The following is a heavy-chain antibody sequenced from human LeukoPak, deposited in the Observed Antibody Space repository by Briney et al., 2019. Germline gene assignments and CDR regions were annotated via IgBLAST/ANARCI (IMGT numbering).Heavy chain of an antibody. V-gene: IGHV1-69*13. Sequence: GASVKVSCKASGGTFSSYAISWVRQAPGQGLEWMGGIIPIFGTANYAQKFQGRVTITADESTSTAYMELSSLRSEDTAVYYCARGSAIAAAATSHFDYWGQGTPVTVSS. J-gene: IGHJ4*02. CDR1: GGTFSSYA. CDR2: IIPIFGTA. D-gene: IGHD6-13*01. CDR3: ARGSAIAAAATSHFDY.